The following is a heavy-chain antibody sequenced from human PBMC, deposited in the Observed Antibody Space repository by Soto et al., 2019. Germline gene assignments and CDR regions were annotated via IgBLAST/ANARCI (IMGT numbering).Heavy chain of an antibody. Sequence: SETLSLTFTVSGCSINTFYWSWVRQPAGKGLEWIGRIFSSGSTSFNPSLESRVAMSVDTSKNHFSLKLSSVTAADTAVYYCARGRDGFNWFDPWGQGTLVNVSS. D-gene: IGHD5-12*01. CDR3: ARGRDGFNWFDP. J-gene: IGHJ5*02. V-gene: IGHV4-4*07. CDR2: IFSSGST. CDR1: GCSINTFY.